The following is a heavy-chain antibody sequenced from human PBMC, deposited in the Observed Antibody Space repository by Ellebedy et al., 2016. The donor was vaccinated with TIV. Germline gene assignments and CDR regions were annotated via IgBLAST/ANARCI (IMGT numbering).Heavy chain of an antibody. V-gene: IGHV1-46*01. CDR1: GYTFTSHY. D-gene: IGHD5-24*01. CDR3: AKDQVAGDGRWVFDS. J-gene: IGHJ3*01. CDR2: INPSGGST. Sequence: AASVKVSCKASGYTFTSHYMHWVRQAPGQGLEWMGIINPSGGSTSYAQKFQGRVTMTRDTSTSTVYMELSSLRSEDTAVYYCAKDQVAGDGRWVFDSWGQGTVVTVSS.